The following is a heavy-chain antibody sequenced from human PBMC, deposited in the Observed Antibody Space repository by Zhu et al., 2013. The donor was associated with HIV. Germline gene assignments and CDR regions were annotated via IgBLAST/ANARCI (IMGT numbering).Heavy chain of an antibody. Sequence: QVQLVQSGAEVKKPGSSVKVSCKASGGTFSSYAISWVRQAPGQGLEWMGGIIPIFGTPDYAQKFQGRVTITAEQSTSTAYMELSSLTSEDTAVYYCARTTVTTDDAVDIWGQGTMVTVSS. V-gene: IGHV1-69*01. CDR2: IIPIFGTP. CDR3: ARTTVTTDDAVDI. J-gene: IGHJ3*02. CDR1: GGTFSSYA. D-gene: IGHD4-17*01.